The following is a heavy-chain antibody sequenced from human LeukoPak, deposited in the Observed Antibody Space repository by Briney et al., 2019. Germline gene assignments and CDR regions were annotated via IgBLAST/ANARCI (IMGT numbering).Heavy chain of an antibody. CDR1: GFTFSSYA. J-gene: IGHJ4*02. Sequence: PGGSLRLSCAASGFTFSSYAMSWVRQAPGKGLEWVSAISGSGGSTYYAGSVKGRFTISRDNSKNTLYLQMNSLRAEDTAVYHCAMYYYDSSGYSKSYYFDYWGQGTLVTVSS. CDR2: ISGSGGST. V-gene: IGHV3-23*01. CDR3: AMYYYDSSGYSKSYYFDY. D-gene: IGHD3-22*01.